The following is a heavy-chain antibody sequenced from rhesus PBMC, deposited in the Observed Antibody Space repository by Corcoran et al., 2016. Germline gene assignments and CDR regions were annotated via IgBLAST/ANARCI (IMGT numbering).Heavy chain of an antibody. D-gene: IGHD4-23*01. Sequence: QLQLQESGPGLVKPSETLSLTCAVSGGSISSNWWIGRISGSGGSTSYNPSLKLRGTISPDTAKNQRSLKLISVTAADTAVYYCAREIGTVTTRGRNNRFDVWGPGVLVTVSS. V-gene: IGHV4-173*01. CDR1: GGSISSNW. CDR2: ISGSGGST. CDR3: AREIGTVTTRGRNNRFDV. J-gene: IGHJ5-1*01.